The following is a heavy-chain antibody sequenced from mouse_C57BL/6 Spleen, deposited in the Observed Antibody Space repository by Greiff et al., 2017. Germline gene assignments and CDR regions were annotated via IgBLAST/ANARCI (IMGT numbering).Heavy chain of an antibody. CDR1: GYTFTSYW. J-gene: IGHJ4*01. CDR3: AEGITTVVDYYAMDY. Sequence: VQLQQSGAELVKPGASVKLSCKASGYTFTSYWMHWVKQRPGKGLEWIGQIYPGDGDTNYNGKFKGKATLTADKSSSTAYMQLSSLTSEDSAVYFCAEGITTVVDYYAMDYWGQGTSVTVSS. D-gene: IGHD1-1*01. V-gene: IGHV1-80*01. CDR2: IYPGDGDT.